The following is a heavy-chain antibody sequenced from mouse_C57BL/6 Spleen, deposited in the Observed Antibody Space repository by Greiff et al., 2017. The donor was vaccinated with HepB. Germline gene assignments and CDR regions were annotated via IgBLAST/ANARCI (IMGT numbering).Heavy chain of an antibody. CDR3: ARGERDYSNRFAY. CDR1: GYTFTSYW. D-gene: IGHD2-5*01. CDR2: IDPSDSYT. Sequence: QVQLQQPGAELVMPGASVKLSCKASGYTFTSYWMHWVKQRPGQGLEWIGEIDPSDSYTNYNQKFKGKSTLTVDKSSSTAYMQLSSLTSEDSAVYYCARGERDYSNRFAYWGQGTLVTVSA. V-gene: IGHV1-69*01. J-gene: IGHJ3*01.